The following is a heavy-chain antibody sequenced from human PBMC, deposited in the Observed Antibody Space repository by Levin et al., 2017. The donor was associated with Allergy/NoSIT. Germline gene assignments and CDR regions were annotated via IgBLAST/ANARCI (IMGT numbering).Heavy chain of an antibody. V-gene: IGHV1-8*01. J-gene: IGHJ4*02. CDR1: GYTFTTYD. CDR2: INPKNGKT. Sequence: AASVKVSCKPSGYTFTTYDINWVRQTTAQGLEWMGWINPKNGKTCYAQNFQGRVTMTRDTSISTAYMELSSLRSEDTAVYYCARGISARPLDYWGQGTLVTVSS. D-gene: IGHD6-6*01. CDR3: ARGISARPLDY.